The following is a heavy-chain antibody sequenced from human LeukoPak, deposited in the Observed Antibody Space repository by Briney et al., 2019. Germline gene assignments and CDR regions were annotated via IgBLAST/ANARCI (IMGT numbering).Heavy chain of an antibody. V-gene: IGHV3-7*04. CDR2: IKRDGSEK. D-gene: IGHD4-17*01. J-gene: IGHJ4*02. CDR3: ARGYGDSIHFDY. CDR1: GFXFSSYW. Sequence: GGSLRLSCAASGFXFSSYWISWVRQAPGKGLEWVANIKRDGSEKYYVDSVKGRFTISRDNAKNSLYLQMNSLRAEEAAVYYCARGYGDSIHFDYWGQGTLVTVSS.